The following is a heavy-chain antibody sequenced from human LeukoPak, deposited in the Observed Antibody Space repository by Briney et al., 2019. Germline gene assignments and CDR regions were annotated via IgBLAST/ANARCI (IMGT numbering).Heavy chain of an antibody. J-gene: IGHJ3*02. V-gene: IGHV3-23*01. CDR1: GFTFRRYA. CDR2: ISGNSSST. D-gene: IGHD2-15*01. CDR3: AKKSAFHSSYAFDI. Sequence: GGSLRLSCAESGFTFRRYAMRWDRQAPGKGVEGVLCISGNSSSTYYAASVKFPFTISTYNSKISLYLQMNSLRAEDTSVYYCAKKSAFHSSYAFDIWGQVTMVTFSS.